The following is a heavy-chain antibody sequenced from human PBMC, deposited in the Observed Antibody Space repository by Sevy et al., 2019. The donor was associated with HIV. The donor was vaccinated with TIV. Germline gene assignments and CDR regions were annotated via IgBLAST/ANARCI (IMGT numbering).Heavy chain of an antibody. J-gene: IGHJ4*02. CDR1: GFTVSSNY. D-gene: IGHD3-22*01. CDR2: IYSGGST. CDR3: ARVGFDSSGYYNRGGYFDY. V-gene: IGHV3-53*01. Sequence: LSLTCAASGFTVSSNYMSWVRQAPGKGLEWVSVIYSGGSTYYADSVKGRFTISRDNSKNTLYLQMNSLRAEDTAVYYCARVGFDSSGYYNRGGYFDYWGQGTLVTVSS.